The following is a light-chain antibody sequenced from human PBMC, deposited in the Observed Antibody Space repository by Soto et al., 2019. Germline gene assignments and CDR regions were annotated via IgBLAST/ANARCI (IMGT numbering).Light chain of an antibody. CDR3: SSYTSSSTLI. V-gene: IGLV2-14*01. J-gene: IGLJ2*01. Sequence: QSALTQPASVSGSPGQSITLSCTGTSRDIGEYDYVSWYQQHPGKAPQLMIYEVTNRPSGVSNRFSGSKSGNTASLTISGLQAEDEADYYCSSYTSSSTLIFGGGTKVTVL. CDR2: EVT. CDR1: SRDIGEYDY.